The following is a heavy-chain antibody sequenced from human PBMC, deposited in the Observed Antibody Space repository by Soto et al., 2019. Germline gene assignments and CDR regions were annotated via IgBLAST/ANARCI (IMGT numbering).Heavy chain of an antibody. J-gene: IGHJ5*02. D-gene: IGHD3-10*02. CDR2: IRSKANNYAT. CDR3: SRQMFSPDNH. V-gene: IGHV3-73*01. CDR1: GFTFSGSA. Sequence: PRGSLRLSCAASGFTFSGSAIHWVRQASGKGLEWLGLIRSKANNYATAYGASVKGRFTISRDDSKNTAYLQMNSLKTEDTAIYYCSRQMFSPDNHWGQGTLVTVSS.